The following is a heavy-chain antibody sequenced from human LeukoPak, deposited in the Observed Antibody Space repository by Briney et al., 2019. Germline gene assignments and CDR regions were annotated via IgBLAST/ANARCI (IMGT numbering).Heavy chain of an antibody. D-gene: IGHD4-23*01. Sequence: PGGSLRLSCAASGFTVSSNYMSWVRQAPGKGLEWVADIRHDESSKYYADTVKGRFTISRDNSKNTLYLQMNSLRADDTAVYYCAKPMGGNPPSNFDYWGQGTLVTVSS. CDR2: IRHDESSK. CDR3: AKPMGGNPPSNFDY. J-gene: IGHJ4*02. CDR1: GFTVSSNY. V-gene: IGHV3-30*02.